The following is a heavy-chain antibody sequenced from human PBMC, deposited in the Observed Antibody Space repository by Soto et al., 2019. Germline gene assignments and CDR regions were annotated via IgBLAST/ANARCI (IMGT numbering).Heavy chain of an antibody. Sequence: QLQLQESGPGLVKPSETLSLTCTVSGGSISSSSYYWGWIRQPPGKGLEWVGSIYYSGSTYYNPSLKSRLTISVDTPKNQFSLKLRSVTAADTAVYYCARHTPAISISDHWGQGTLVTVSS. CDR2: IYYSGST. D-gene: IGHD2-15*01. J-gene: IGHJ4*02. CDR3: ARHTPAISISDH. CDR1: GGSISSSSYY. V-gene: IGHV4-39*01.